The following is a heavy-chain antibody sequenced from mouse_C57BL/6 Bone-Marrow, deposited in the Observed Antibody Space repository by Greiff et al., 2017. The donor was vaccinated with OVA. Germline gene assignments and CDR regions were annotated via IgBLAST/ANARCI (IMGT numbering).Heavy chain of an antibody. V-gene: IGHV1-4*01. J-gene: IGHJ2*01. D-gene: IGHD2-4*01. Sequence: QVQLQQSGAELARPGASVKMSCKASGYTFTSYTMHWVKQRPGQGLEWIGYINPSSGYTKYNQKFKDKATLTADKSSSTAYMQLSSLTSEDSAVYYCARPVYYDPYYVDYWGQGTTLTVSS. CDR1: GYTFTSYT. CDR3: ARPVYYDPYYVDY. CDR2: INPSSGYT.